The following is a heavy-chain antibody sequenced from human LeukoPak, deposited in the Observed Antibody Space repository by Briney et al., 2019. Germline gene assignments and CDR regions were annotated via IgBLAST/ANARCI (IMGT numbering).Heavy chain of an antibody. J-gene: IGHJ4*02. Sequence: PSETLSLTCTVSGDSISSYYWSWIRQPPGNGLEWIGYIYHSGSTNYNPSLKSRVTISADTSKHQFSLKLASVTAADTAVYYCATGYSSTWYYFDYWGQGTLVTVSS. CDR2: IYHSGST. V-gene: IGHV4-59*01. CDR1: GDSISSYY. CDR3: ATGYSSTWYYFDY. D-gene: IGHD6-13*01.